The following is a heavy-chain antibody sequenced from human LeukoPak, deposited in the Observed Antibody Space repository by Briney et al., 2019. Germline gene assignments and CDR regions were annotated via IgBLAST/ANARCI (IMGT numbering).Heavy chain of an antibody. V-gene: IGHV3-30*04. Sequence: GGSLRLSCAASGFTFSSYAMHWVRQAPGKGLEWVAVISYDGSNKYYADSVKGRFTISRDNSKNTLYLQMNRLRAEDTAVYYCAREAPPTIFGVVSNMDVWGKGTTVTVSS. CDR1: GFTFSSYA. J-gene: IGHJ6*03. CDR2: ISYDGSNK. D-gene: IGHD3-3*01. CDR3: AREAPPTIFGVVSNMDV.